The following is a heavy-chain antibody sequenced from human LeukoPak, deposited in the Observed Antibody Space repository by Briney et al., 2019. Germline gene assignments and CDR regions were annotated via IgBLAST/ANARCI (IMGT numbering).Heavy chain of an antibody. Sequence: GSLRLSCAASGFTFSSYEMNWVRQAPGKGLEWVSYIRTAGSTIYYADSVKGRFTISRDNSKNTLYLKMNSLRAEDTAVYYCAKEGSNGDFDYWGQGTLVTVSS. V-gene: IGHV3-48*03. CDR3: AKEGSNGDFDY. J-gene: IGHJ4*02. CDR2: IRTAGSTI. CDR1: GFTFSSYE. D-gene: IGHD1-26*01.